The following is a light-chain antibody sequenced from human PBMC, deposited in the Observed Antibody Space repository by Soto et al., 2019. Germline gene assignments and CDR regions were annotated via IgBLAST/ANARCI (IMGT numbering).Light chain of an antibody. J-gene: IGKJ2*01. CDR3: LQDYNFPYT. V-gene: IGKV1-6*01. CDR1: QGITND. CDR2: AAS. Sequence: AIHMTQSPSSLSASVGDRVTITCRASQGITNDLAWYQQKPGKAPKLLIYAASTLQSGVPPRFSGSGSGTDFTLTISRLQPEDFATYFCLQDYNFPYTFGQGTKLEIK.